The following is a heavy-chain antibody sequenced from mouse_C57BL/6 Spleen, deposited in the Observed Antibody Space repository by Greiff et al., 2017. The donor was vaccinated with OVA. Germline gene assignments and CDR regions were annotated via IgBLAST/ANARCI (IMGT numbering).Heavy chain of an antibody. Sequence: VQLQQSGAELVRPGTSVKLSCKASGYTFTSYWMHWVKQRPGQGLEWIGVIDPSDSYTNYNQKFKGKATLTVDTSSSTAYMQLSSLTSEDSAVYYCARPRSSLNFDYWGQGTTLTVSS. CDR2: IDPSDSYT. D-gene: IGHD1-3*01. CDR3: ARPRSSLNFDY. CDR1: GYTFTSYW. V-gene: IGHV1-59*01. J-gene: IGHJ2*01.